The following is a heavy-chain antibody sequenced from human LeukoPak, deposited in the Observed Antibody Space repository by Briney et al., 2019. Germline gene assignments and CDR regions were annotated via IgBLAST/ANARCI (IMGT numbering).Heavy chain of an antibody. D-gene: IGHD5-12*01. CDR2: FDPEDGET. CDR3: ATIKLGVATILPFDY. J-gene: IGHJ4*02. Sequence: ASVKVSCKVSGYTLTELSMHWVRQAPGKGLEWMGGFDPEDGETIYAQKFQGRVTMTEDTSTDTAYMELSSLRSEGTAVYYCATIKLGVATILPFDYWGQGTLVTVSS. CDR1: GYTLTELS. V-gene: IGHV1-24*01.